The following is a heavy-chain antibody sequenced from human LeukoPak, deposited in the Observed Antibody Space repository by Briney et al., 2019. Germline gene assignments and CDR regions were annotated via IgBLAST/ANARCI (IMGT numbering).Heavy chain of an antibody. CDR1: GFTFSNFW. Sequence: GGSLRLSCAVSGFTFSNFWMSWVRQAPGRWLEWVSNIHPEGNEKYHVESVKGRFTISRDNAKNSLFLQMNGLRVEDTAVYYCARGDAFSGDHWGQGTLVTVSS. J-gene: IGHJ4*02. CDR2: IHPEGNEK. CDR3: ARGDAFSGDH. V-gene: IGHV3-7*04.